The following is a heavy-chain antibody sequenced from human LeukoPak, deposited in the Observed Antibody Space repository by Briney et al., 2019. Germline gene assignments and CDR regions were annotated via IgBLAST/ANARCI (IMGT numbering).Heavy chain of an antibody. V-gene: IGHV1-69*04. CDR3: ARAGEDIVVVPGWFDP. Sequence: ASVKVSCKASGGTFSSYAISWVRQAPGQGLERMGRIIPIFGIANYAQKFQGRVTITADKSTSTAYMELSSLRSEDTAVYYCARAGEDIVVVPGWFDPWGQGTLVTVSS. J-gene: IGHJ5*02. CDR1: GGTFSSYA. D-gene: IGHD2-2*01. CDR2: IIPIFGIA.